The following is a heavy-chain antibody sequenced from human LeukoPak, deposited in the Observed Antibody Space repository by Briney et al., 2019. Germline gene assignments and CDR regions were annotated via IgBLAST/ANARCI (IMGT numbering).Heavy chain of an antibody. CDR3: AKDQPYYDSSGYYHSSFDY. Sequence: GGSLRLSCAASGFTFSSYAMSWVRQAPGKGLEWVSAISGSGGSTYYADSVKGRFTISRDNSKNTLYLQMNSLRAEDTAVYYCAKDQPYYDSSGYYHSSFDYWSQGTLVTVSS. CDR1: GFTFSSYA. V-gene: IGHV3-23*01. CDR2: ISGSGGST. J-gene: IGHJ4*02. D-gene: IGHD3-22*01.